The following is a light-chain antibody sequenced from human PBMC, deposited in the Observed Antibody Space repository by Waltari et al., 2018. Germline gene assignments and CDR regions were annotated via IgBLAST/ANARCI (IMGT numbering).Light chain of an antibody. J-gene: IGKJ5*01. CDR3: QQSYSTPIT. Sequence: IQMTQSPSSLSASVGDRVTITCRASQSISSSLNWYQQIPGKAPKLLIYAASSLQSGVPSRVSGSGSGTDFTLTISSLQPEDFATYYCQQSYSTPITFGQGTRLEIK. CDR2: AAS. V-gene: IGKV1-39*01. CDR1: QSISSS.